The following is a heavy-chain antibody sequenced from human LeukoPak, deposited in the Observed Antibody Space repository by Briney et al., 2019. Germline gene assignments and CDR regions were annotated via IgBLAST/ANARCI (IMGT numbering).Heavy chain of an antibody. J-gene: IGHJ4*02. V-gene: IGHV3-15*01. D-gene: IGHD4-11*01. Sequence: GGSLRLSCAASGFTFSNAWMSWVRQAPGKGLEWVGRIKSKTDGGTTDYVAPVKGRFTISRDDSKNTLYLQMNSLKTEDTAVYYCYGNNAPGPYYFDYWGQGTLVTVSS. CDR3: YGNNAPGPYYFDY. CDR1: GFTFSNAW. CDR2: IKSKTDGGTT.